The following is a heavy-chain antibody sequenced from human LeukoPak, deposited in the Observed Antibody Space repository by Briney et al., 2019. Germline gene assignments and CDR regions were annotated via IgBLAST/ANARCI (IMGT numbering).Heavy chain of an antibody. V-gene: IGHV1-2*02. D-gene: IGHD6-19*01. CDR1: GYTFTGYY. J-gene: IGHJ6*02. Sequence: ASVKVSYKASGYTFTGYYMHWVRQAPGQGLEWMGWINPNSGGTNYAQKFQGRVTMTRDTSISTAYMELSRLRSDDTAVYYCARDGEQWLVKDDSRGGYYYYDMDVWGQGTTVTVSS. CDR3: ARDGEQWLVKDDSRGGYYYYDMDV. CDR2: INPNSGGT.